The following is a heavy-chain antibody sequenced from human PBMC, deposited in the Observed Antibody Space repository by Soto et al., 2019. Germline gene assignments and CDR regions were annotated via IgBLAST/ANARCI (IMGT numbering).Heavy chain of an antibody. CDR3: ARATGGLRYFDWLLNYFDY. J-gene: IGHJ4*02. CDR1: GYTFTGYY. D-gene: IGHD3-9*01. CDR2: INPSGGST. Sequence: ASVKVSCKASGYTFTGYYMHWVRQAPGQGLEWMGIINPSGGSTSYAQKFQGRVTMTRDTSTSTVYMELSSLRSEDTAVYYCARATGGLRYFDWLLNYFDYWGQGTLVTVSS. V-gene: IGHV1-46*01.